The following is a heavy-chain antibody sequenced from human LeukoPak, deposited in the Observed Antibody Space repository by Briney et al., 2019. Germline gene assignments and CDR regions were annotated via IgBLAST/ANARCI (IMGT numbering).Heavy chain of an antibody. CDR1: GYTFTSYA. V-gene: IGHV1-3*01. CDR3: ARVDWGLYPYYYYGMDV. CDR2: INAGNGNT. D-gene: IGHD3/OR15-3a*01. Sequence: WASVKVSCKASGYTFTSYAMHWVRQAPGQRLEWMGWINAGNGNTKYSQKFQGRVTITRDTSASTAYMELSSLRSEDTAVYYCARVDWGLYPYYYYGMDVWGQGTTVTVSS. J-gene: IGHJ6*02.